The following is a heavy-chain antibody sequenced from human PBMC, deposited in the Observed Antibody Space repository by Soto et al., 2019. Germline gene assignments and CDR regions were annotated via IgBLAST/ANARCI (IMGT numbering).Heavy chain of an antibody. CDR1: GYTFSGYT. J-gene: IGHJ1*01. CDR2: IIPIFGTA. CDR3: ARAPPECFKY. Sequence: SGKVSCNSSGYTFSGYTISGVRQAPGQGLEWMGGIIPIFGTANYAQKFQGRVTITADESTSTAYMELSSLRSEDTAVYYCARAPPECFKYWGQGTLVTVSS. V-gene: IGHV1-69*13.